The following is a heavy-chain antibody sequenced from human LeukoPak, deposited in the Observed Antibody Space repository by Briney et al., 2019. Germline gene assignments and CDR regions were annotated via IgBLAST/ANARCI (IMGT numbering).Heavy chain of an antibody. CDR2: IANSVIHI. D-gene: IGHD4-23*01. Sequence: GGSLRLSCAASGFTFSSYAMNWVRQAPGKGLEWVSSIANSVIHIYYADSVKGRFTVSRDNAKNSLYLQMDGLRAEDTAIYYCARDFGGTLKTALDYWGQGTLVTVSS. V-gene: IGHV3-21*01. J-gene: IGHJ4*02. CDR3: ARDFGGTLKTALDY. CDR1: GFTFSSYA.